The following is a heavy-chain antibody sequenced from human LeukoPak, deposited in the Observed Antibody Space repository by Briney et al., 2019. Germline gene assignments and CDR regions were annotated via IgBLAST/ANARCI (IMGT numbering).Heavy chain of an antibody. D-gene: IGHD5-24*01. J-gene: IGHJ4*02. CDR1: GDSVSSNSAA. CDR2: TYYRSKWYN. CDR3: ARGLEMATTELGN. V-gene: IGHV6-1*01. Sequence: SQTLSLTCAISGDSVSSNSAAWNWIRQSPSRGLEWLGRTYYRSKWYNDYAVSVKSRISISPDTSKNQFSLQLNSVTPDDTAVYFCARGLEMATTELGNWGQGTLVTVSS.